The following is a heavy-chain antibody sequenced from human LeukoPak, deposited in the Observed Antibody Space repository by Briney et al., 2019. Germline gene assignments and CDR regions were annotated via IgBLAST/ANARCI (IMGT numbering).Heavy chain of an antibody. Sequence: ASVKVSCKASGYTFTSYDINWVRQATGQGLEWMGWMKPNSGNTGYAQKFQGRVTMTRNTSISTAYMELSSLRSEDTAVYYCARGLLARRLRYYYMDVRGKGTTVTVSS. J-gene: IGHJ6*03. CDR3: ARGLLARRLRYYYMDV. CDR1: GYTFTSYD. D-gene: IGHD6-6*01. CDR2: MKPNSGNT. V-gene: IGHV1-8*01.